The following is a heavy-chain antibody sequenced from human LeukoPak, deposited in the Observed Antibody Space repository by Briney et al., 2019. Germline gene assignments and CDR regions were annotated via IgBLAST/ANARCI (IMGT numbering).Heavy chain of an antibody. V-gene: IGHV3-48*03. Sequence: GGSLRLSCAASGFTFSSYEMNWVRQAPGKGLEWVSYITSGASTIYYADSVKGRFTISRDNAKNSLYLQMNSLRVEDTAVFYCARQDPELAYWGQGTLVTVSS. CDR2: ITSGASTI. D-gene: IGHD1-26*01. CDR1: GFTFSSYE. J-gene: IGHJ4*02. CDR3: ARQDPELAY.